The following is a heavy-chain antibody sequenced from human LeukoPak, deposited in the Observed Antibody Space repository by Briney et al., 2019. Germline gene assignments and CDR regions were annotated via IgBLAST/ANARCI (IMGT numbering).Heavy chain of an antibody. CDR3: ARAPTVTGYFDY. CDR1: GGSISSGGYY. V-gene: IGHV4-31*03. Sequence: SETLSLTCTVSGGSISSGGYYWSWIRQHPGKGLEWIGYIYYSGSTYYNPSLKSRVTISVDTSKNQFSLKLSSVTAADTAVCYCARAPTVTGYFDYWGQGTLVTVSS. D-gene: IGHD4-17*01. J-gene: IGHJ4*02. CDR2: IYYSGST.